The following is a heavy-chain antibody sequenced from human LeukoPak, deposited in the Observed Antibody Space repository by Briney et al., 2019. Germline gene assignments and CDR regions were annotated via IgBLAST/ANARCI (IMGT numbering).Heavy chain of an antibody. J-gene: IGHJ3*02. CDR2: IYYSGST. CDR3: ARALTTYYDFWSGYSSSGPDAFDI. CDR1: GGSISSYY. V-gene: IGHV4-59*01. D-gene: IGHD3-3*01. Sequence: SETLSLTCTVSGGSISSYYWSWIRQPPGKGLEWIGYIYYSGSTNYNPSLKSRVTISVDTSKNQFSLKLSSVTAADTAVYYCARALTTYYDFWSGYSSSGPDAFDIWGQGTMVTVPS.